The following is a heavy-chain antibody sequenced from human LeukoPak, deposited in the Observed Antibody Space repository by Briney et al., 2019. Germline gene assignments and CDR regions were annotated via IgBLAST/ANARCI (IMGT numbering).Heavy chain of an antibody. D-gene: IGHD3-16*01. J-gene: IGHJ4*02. CDR3: ATDYRSYDYVWGSYSY. V-gene: IGHV1-24*01. Sequence: EASVKVSCKVSGYTLTELSMHWVRQAPGKGLEWMGGFDPGDGETIYAQKFQGRVTMTEDTSTDTAYMELSSLRSEDTAVYYCATDYRSYDYVWGSYSYWGQGTLVTVSS. CDR2: FDPGDGET. CDR1: GYTLTELS.